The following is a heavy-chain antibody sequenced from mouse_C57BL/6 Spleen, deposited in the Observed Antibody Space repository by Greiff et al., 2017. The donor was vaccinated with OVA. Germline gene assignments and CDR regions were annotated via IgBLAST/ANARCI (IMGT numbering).Heavy chain of an antibody. CDR2: IDPETGGT. CDR3: TRLITTGGYYYAMDY. J-gene: IGHJ4*01. V-gene: IGHV1-15*01. D-gene: IGHD2-4*01. CDR1: GYTFTDYE. Sequence: VKVVESGAELVRPGASVTLSCKASGYTFTDYEMHWVKQTPVHGLEWIGAIDPETGGTAYNQKFKGKAILTADKSSSTAYMELRSLTSEDSAVYYCTRLITTGGYYYAMDYWGQGTSVTVSS.